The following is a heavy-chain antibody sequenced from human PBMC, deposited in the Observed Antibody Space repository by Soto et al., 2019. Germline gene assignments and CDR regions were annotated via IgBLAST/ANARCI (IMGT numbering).Heavy chain of an antibody. CDR2: IIPIFGTA. J-gene: IGHJ6*02. CDR3: ASHSGSSPEGRYYYGMDV. D-gene: IGHD1-26*01. CDR1: GGTFSSYA. V-gene: IGHV1-69*12. Sequence: QVQLVQSGAEVKKPGSSVKVSCKASGGTFSSYAISRVRQAPGQGLEWMGGIIPIFGTADYAQKFQGRVTITADESTSTAYMELSSLRSEDTALYYCASHSGSSPEGRYYYGMDVWGQGTTVTVSS.